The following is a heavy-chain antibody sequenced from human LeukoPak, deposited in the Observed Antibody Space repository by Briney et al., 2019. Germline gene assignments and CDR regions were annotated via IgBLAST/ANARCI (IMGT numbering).Heavy chain of an antibody. V-gene: IGHV1-8*03. J-gene: IGHJ4*02. CDR2: MNPNSGNT. CDR1: GYTFTSYD. CDR3: ARGVSAAGMDY. D-gene: IGHD6-13*01. Sequence: ASVKVSRKASGYTFTSYDINWVRQATGQGLEWMGWMNPNSGNTGYAQKFKGRVTITRNSSISTAYMELSSLRSEDTAVYYCARGVSAAGMDYWGQGTLVTVSS.